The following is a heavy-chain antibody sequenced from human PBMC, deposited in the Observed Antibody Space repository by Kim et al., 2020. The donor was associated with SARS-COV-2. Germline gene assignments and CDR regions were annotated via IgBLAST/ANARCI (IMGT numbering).Heavy chain of an antibody. J-gene: IGHJ6*02. CDR3: ASESTMYYDFWSGYFSGQYYYYGMDV. Sequence: GGSLRLSCAASGFTVSSNYMSWVRQAPGKGLEWVSVIYSGGSTYYADSVKGRFTISRDNSKNTLYLQMNSLRAEDTAVYYCASESTMYYDFWSGYFSGQYYYYGMDVWGQGTTVTVSS. CDR1: GFTVSSNY. D-gene: IGHD3-3*01. CDR2: IYSGGST. V-gene: IGHV3-53*01.